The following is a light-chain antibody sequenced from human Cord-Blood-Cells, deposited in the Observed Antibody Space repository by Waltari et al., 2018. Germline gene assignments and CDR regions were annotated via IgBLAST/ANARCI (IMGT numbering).Light chain of an antibody. CDR1: QSISSY. CDR3: QQSDSTPYT. J-gene: IGKJ2*01. CDR2: AAS. V-gene: IGKV1-39*01. Sequence: DIQMTQSPSSLSASVGDSVTITCRASQSISSYLTGYQQTPGKAPKRLIYAASRLQSGVPSRFSGSGAGTEVTLTISSLQPEEVATYYGQQSDSTPYTFGQGTKLEIK.